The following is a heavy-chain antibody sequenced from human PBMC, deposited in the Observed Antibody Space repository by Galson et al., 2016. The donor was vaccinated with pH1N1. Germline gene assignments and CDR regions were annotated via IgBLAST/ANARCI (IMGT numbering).Heavy chain of an antibody. CDR1: GYTFTSYD. Sequence: SVKVSCKASGYTFTSYDINWVRQATGQGLEWMGWMNPNSGNTGYAQKFQGRFTMTRNTSISTAYMELSSLRSEDTAVYYCAMSGGYGENFDYWGQGTLVTVSS. J-gene: IGHJ4*02. CDR3: AMSGGYGENFDY. V-gene: IGHV1-8*01. D-gene: IGHD4-17*01. CDR2: MNPNSGNT.